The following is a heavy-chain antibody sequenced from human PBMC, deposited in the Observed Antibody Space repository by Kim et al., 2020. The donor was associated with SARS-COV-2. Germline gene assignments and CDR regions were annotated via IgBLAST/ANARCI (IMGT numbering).Heavy chain of an antibody. J-gene: IGHJ4*02. D-gene: IGHD6-19*01. CDR1: GDSISGTNW. Sequence: SETLSLTCGVSGDSISGTNWWSWVRQHPAKGLEWVGEIYHGGSTNYNPSLKSRATISVDRSNNHFSLNLNSMTAAHTAVYFCAWVSVTGTSLDHWGQGTLVTVSS. V-gene: IGHV4-4*02. CDR3: AWVSVTGTSLDH. CDR2: IYHGGST.